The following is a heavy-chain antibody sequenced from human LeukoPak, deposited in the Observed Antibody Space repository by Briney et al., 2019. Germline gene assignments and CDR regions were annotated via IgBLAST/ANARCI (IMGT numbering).Heavy chain of an antibody. J-gene: IGHJ4*02. V-gene: IGHV3-21*01. D-gene: IGHD5-12*01. Sequence: NPGGSLRLSCAASGFTFSSYSMNWVRQAPGKGLEWVSSISSSSSYIYYADSVKGRFTISRDNAKNSLYLQMNSLRAEDTAVYYCARAQQWLRLTVGFDYWGQGTLVTVSS. CDR2: ISSSSSYI. CDR1: GFTFSSYS. CDR3: ARAQQWLRLTVGFDY.